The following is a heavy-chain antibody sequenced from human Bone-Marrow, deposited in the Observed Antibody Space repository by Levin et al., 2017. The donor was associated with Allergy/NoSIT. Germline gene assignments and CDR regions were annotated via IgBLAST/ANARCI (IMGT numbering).Heavy chain of an antibody. Sequence: SETLSLTCTVSGGSISSSSYRWGWIRQPPGKGLEWMGSIYNGGGNTLYNPSLRSRVTISVHTSKNQFSLALRSVTAAHTAVYCCARYGSGKWTLDYWGQGTLVTVSS. CDR1: GGSISSSSYR. J-gene: IGHJ4*02. V-gene: IGHV4-39*01. CDR3: ARYGSGKWTLDY. CDR2: IYNGGGNT. D-gene: IGHD3-10*01.